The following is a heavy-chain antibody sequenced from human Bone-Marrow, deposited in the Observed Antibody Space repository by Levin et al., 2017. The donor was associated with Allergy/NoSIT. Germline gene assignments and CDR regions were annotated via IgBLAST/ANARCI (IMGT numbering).Heavy chain of an antibody. CDR3: AKDLRAIRFSSATRDY. CDR1: GFTFSSYA. V-gene: IGHV3-23*01. J-gene: IGHJ4*02. Sequence: AGESLKISCAASGFTFSSYAMSWVRQAPGKGLEWVSAISGSGGSTYYADSVKGRFTISRDNSKNTLYLQMNSLRAEDTAVYYCAKDLRAIRFSSATRDYWGQGTLVTVSS. D-gene: IGHD3-3*01. CDR2: ISGSGGST.